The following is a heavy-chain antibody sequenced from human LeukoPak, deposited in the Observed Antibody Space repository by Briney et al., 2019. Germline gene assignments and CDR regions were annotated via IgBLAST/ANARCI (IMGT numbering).Heavy chain of an antibody. CDR3: ASSPQIRFLEWLPYYYYYMDV. Sequence: GGSLRLSCAASGFSLSSYWMHWVRQSPGKGLVWVSSISSSSSYIYYADSVKGRFTISRDNAKNSLYLQMNSLRAEDTAVYYRASSPQIRFLEWLPYYYYYMDVWGKGTTVTVSS. J-gene: IGHJ6*03. V-gene: IGHV3-21*01. D-gene: IGHD3-3*01. CDR2: ISSSSSYI. CDR1: GFSLSSYW.